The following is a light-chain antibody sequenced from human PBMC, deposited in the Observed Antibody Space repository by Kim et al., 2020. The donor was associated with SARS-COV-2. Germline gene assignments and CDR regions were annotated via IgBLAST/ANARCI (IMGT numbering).Light chain of an antibody. Sequence: SSFVGDRLTIPFRASQDISKSLAWFQLKPGKAPKSLIYDASSLQSGVPSKFSGSGSGTDFTLTISSLQPEDFATYYCQQYNSYPHSFGQGTKLEI. CDR2: DAS. CDR1: QDISKS. CDR3: QQYNSYPHS. V-gene: IGKV1-16*02. J-gene: IGKJ2*03.